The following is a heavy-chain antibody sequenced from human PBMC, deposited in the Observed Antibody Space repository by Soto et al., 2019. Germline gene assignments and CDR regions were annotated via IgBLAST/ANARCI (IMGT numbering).Heavy chain of an antibody. CDR2: INHSGST. CDR3: ARLVGKYYYYYDMEV. D-gene: IGHD2-2*01. V-gene: IGHV4-34*01. Sequence: SETLSLTCAVYGGSFSGYYWSWIRQPPGKGLEWIGEINHSGSTNYNPSLKSRGTISVDTSKNRFSLKLSSVTAADTAVYYCARLVGKYYYYYDMEVWGKGTTVTVSS. J-gene: IGHJ6*03. CDR1: GGSFSGYY.